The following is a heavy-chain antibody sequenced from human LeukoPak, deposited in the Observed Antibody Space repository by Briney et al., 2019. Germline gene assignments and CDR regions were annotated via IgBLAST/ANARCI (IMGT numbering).Heavy chain of an antibody. V-gene: IGHV1-2*02. CDR3: ARGGYDCSGGSCYPNWFDP. CDR1: GYTFTCYY. J-gene: IGHJ5*02. CDR2: INPNSGGT. D-gene: IGHD2-15*01. Sequence: ASVKVSCKASGYTFTCYYMHWVRQSPGQGLEWMGWINPNSGGTNYAQKFQGRVTMTRDTSISTAYIELSRLRSDNTAVYYCARGGYDCSGGSCYPNWFDPWGQGTLVTVSS.